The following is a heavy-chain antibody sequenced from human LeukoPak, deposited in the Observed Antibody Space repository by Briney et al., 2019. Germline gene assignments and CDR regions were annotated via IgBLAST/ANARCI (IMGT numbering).Heavy chain of an antibody. CDR3: ARGETEASSGDY. Sequence: ASVEVSCKASGYTFTAYFMHWVRQAPGQGLEWMGRINPNSGGTNYAQKFQGRVTMTRDTSITTAYMDLSRLTYDDTAVYYCARGETEASSGDYWGQGTLVTVSS. J-gene: IGHJ4*02. CDR2: INPNSGGT. V-gene: IGHV1-2*06. D-gene: IGHD3-10*01. CDR1: GYTFTAYF.